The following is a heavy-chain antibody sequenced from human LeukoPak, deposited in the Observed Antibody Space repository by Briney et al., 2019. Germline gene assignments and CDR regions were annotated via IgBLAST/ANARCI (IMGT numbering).Heavy chain of an antibody. D-gene: IGHD3-3*01. V-gene: IGHV1-69*13. CDR2: IIPIFGTA. CDR1: GGTFSSYA. Sequence: ASVKVSCKASGGTFSSYAISWVRQAPGQGLEWMGGIIPIFGTANYAQKFQGRVTITADESTSTAYMELSSLRSEDTAVYYCARDSHQSVLRFLEWLPSNSYYYYGMDVWGQGTTVTVSS. J-gene: IGHJ6*02. CDR3: ARDSHQSVLRFLEWLPSNSYYYYGMDV.